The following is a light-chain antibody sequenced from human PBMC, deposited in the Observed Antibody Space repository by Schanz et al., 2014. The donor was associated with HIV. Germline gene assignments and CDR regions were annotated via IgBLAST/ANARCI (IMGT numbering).Light chain of an antibody. CDR2: GDK. V-gene: IGLV1-40*01. CDR1: SSNIGAGYE. CDR3: QSFDKSVRAVV. Sequence: QSVLTQPPSVSGAPGQRVTISCTGSSSNIGAGYEVHWYKQLPETAPKLLIFGDKNRPSGVPDRYSGSKSDTSASLAITGLQAEDEANYYCQSFDKSVRAVVFGGGTKLTVL. J-gene: IGLJ2*01.